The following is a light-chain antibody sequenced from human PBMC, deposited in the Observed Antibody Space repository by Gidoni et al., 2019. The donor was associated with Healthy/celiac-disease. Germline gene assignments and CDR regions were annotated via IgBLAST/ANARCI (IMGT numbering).Light chain of an antibody. CDR1: QSVLYNSNNKNY. Sequence: DIVMTQSPDSLAVSLGERATINCKSSQSVLYNSNNKNYLAWYQQKPGQPPKLLIYWASTRESGVPDRFSGSGSGTDFTLTISSVQAEDVAVYYCQQYNSIPWTFGQGTKVEIK. V-gene: IGKV4-1*01. J-gene: IGKJ1*01. CDR3: QQYNSIPWT. CDR2: WAS.